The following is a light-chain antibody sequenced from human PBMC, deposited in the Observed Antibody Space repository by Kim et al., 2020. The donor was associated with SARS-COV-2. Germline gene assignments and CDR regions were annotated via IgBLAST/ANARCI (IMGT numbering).Light chain of an antibody. CDR1: QSISSSY. Sequence: LSPGERATLSCRASQSISSSYLAWYQQKPGQPPRLLIYGASNRATGIPDRFSGSGSGADFTLTISRLEPEDFAAYYCQHFDSSWTFGQGTKVDIK. J-gene: IGKJ1*01. CDR2: GAS. V-gene: IGKV3-20*01. CDR3: QHFDSSWT.